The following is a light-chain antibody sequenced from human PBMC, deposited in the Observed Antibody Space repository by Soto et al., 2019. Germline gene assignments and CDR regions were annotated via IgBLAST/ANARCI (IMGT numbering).Light chain of an antibody. CDR1: QGVRTD. CDR3: QQYISYPFT. CDR2: AAS. V-gene: IGKV1-16*01. J-gene: IGKJ3*01. Sequence: DIQMTQSPSSLSASVGDRVTITCRAGQGVRTDLAWYQQKPGKAPKSLISAASDLQSGVPSRFSGSGSETDFTLTITNLQPEDFATYYCQQYISYPFTFGPGTKVDIK.